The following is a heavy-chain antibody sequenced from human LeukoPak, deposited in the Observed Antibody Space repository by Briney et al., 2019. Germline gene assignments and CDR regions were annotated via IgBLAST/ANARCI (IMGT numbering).Heavy chain of an antibody. CDR1: GGSISSYY. J-gene: IGHJ4*02. CDR3: ARADYSSGWYGFDY. Sequence: PSETLSLTGTVSGGSISSYYWSWVRQPPGKGLEGVGYIYYSGSTNYNPSLKSRVTISVDTSKTQFSLKLSSVTAADTAVYYCARADYSSGWYGFDYWGQGTLVTVSS. V-gene: IGHV4-59*01. D-gene: IGHD6-19*01. CDR2: IYYSGST.